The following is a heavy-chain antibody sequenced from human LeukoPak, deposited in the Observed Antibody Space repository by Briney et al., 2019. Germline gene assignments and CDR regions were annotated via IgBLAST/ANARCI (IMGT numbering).Heavy chain of an antibody. CDR2: IYSGGST. Sequence: PGGSLRLSCAASGFTVSSNYMSWVRQAPGKGLEWVSVIYSGGSTYYADSVKGRFTISRDNSKNTLYLQMNSLRAEDTAVYYCARTRVYRSFDYWGQGTLVTVSS. V-gene: IGHV3-66*01. J-gene: IGHJ4*02. CDR3: ARTRVYRSFDY. CDR1: GFTVSSNY. D-gene: IGHD1-14*01.